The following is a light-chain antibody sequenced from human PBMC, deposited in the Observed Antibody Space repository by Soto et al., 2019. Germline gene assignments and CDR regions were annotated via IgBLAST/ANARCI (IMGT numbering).Light chain of an antibody. J-gene: IGKJ1*01. CDR3: QQYNSYWT. CDR1: QGIINS. CDR2: KAS. Sequence: DVQMTQSPASLSASVGDRVTITCLASQGIINSLAWYQQKPGKAPKLLIYKASSLESGVPSRFSGSGSGTEFTLTISSLQPDDFATYYCQQYNSYWTFGQGTKVDIK. V-gene: IGKV1-5*03.